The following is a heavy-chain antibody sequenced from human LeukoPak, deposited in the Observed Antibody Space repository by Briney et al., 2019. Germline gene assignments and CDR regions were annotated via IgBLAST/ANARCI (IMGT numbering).Heavy chain of an antibody. J-gene: IGHJ4*02. V-gene: IGHV4-39*01. Sequence: SETLSLTCTVSGGSISGSSYYWGWIRQPPGKGLEWIGSIYYSGSTYYNPSLKSRVTISVDTSKNQFSLKLSSVTAADTAVYYCARPHYDPPNTYFGYWGQGTLVTVPS. D-gene: IGHD5-12*01. CDR3: ARPHYDPPNTYFGY. CDR1: GGSISGSSYY. CDR2: IYYSGST.